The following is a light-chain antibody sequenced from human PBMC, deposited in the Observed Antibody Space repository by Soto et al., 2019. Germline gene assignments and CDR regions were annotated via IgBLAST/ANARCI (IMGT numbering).Light chain of an antibody. CDR3: AVWDDSLDGRV. Sequence: QSVLTQPPSASGTPGQRVTISCSGSSSNIGSNTVNWYQQLPGTAPKLLIYGLNQRPSGVPDRFSGSKSGTSASLAISGLQSEDEADYYCAVWDDSLDGRVFGGGTKVTVL. J-gene: IGLJ2*01. CDR1: SSNIGSNT. V-gene: IGLV1-44*01. CDR2: GLN.